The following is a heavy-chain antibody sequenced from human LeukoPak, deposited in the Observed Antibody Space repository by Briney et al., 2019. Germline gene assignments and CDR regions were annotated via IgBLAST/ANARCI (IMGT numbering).Heavy chain of an antibody. V-gene: IGHV3-30*02. CDR1: GFTFSRSV. CDR3: AKDGTDYEFDY. CDR2: IPFDGTNE. J-gene: IGHJ4*02. Sequence: GGSLRLSCAASGFTFSRSVMHWVRQTPGKGLEWLAFIPFDGTNENCADSVKGRFTISRDNSKNTLYLQMNSLRADDTAIYYCAKDGTDYEFDYWGQGTLVTVSA. D-gene: IGHD4-17*01.